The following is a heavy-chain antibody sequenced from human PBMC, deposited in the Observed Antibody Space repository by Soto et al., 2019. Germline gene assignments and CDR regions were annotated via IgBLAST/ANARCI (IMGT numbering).Heavy chain of an antibody. CDR1: GYTFTSYY. Sequence: ASVKVSCKASGYTFTSYYMHWVRQAPGQGLEWMGIINPSGGSTSYAQKFQGRVTMTRDTSTSTVYMELSSLRSEDTAVYYCARDYCPAGSCSGNWFDPWGQGTLVTVS. J-gene: IGHJ5*02. CDR2: INPSGGST. V-gene: IGHV1-46*01. D-gene: IGHD2-15*01. CDR3: ARDYCPAGSCSGNWFDP.